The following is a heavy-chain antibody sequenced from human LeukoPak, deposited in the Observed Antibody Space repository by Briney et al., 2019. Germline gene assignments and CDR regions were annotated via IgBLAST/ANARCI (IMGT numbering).Heavy chain of an antibody. CDR1: EYSFTSYW. V-gene: IGHV5-51*01. D-gene: IGHD2-15*01. J-gene: IGHJ6*02. Sequence: GESLKISCKGSEYSFTSYWIGWVRQMPGKGLEWMGIIYPGDSDTRYSPSFQGQVTISADKSISTAYLQWSSLKASDTAMYYCARGYCSGGSCSRYYYYYGMDVWGQGTTVTVSS. CDR2: IYPGDSDT. CDR3: ARGYCSGGSCSRYYYYYGMDV.